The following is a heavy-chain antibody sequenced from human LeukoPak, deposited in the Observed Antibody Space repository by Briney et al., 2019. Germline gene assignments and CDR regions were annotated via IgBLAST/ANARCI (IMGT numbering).Heavy chain of an antibody. CDR2: IRYDGSNK. CDR3: AKAWSEWFGNMDV. Sequence: GGSLRLSCAASGFTFSSYGLHWVRQAPGKGLEWVTFIRYDGSNKYYADSVKGRFTISRDNSKNTLYLQMNSLRAEDTAVYYCAKAWSEWFGNMDVWGKGTTVTISS. J-gene: IGHJ6*03. D-gene: IGHD3-10*01. V-gene: IGHV3-30*02. CDR1: GFTFSSYG.